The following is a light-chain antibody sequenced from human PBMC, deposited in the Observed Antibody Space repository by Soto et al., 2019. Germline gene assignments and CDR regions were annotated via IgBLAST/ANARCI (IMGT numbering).Light chain of an antibody. CDR2: EVS. CDR1: NSDVGGYNH. V-gene: IGLV2-14*01. CDR3: SSYTPRSTWV. J-gene: IGLJ3*02. Sequence: QSVLTQPASVSGSPGQSITISCTGTNSDVGGYNHVSWYQQHPGKAPKLMIYEVSNRPSGVSNRLSGSKSGNTASLTISGLQAEDEADYYCSSYTPRSTWVFGGGTKLTVL.